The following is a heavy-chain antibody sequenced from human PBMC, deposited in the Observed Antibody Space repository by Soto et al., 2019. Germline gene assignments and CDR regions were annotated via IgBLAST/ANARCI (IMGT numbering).Heavy chain of an antibody. D-gene: IGHD1-26*01. CDR2: IAYDGSNK. CDR1: GFTFSSHG. Sequence: QVQLVESGGGVVQAGRSLRLSCAASGFTFSSHGMHWVRQVPGKGLEWVAVIAYDGSNKYYVDSVKGRFTISRDNSKNTLYLQMNSLRAEDTAVYYCAKGPNSGSYFHYWGQGTLVTVSS. J-gene: IGHJ4*02. V-gene: IGHV3-30*18. CDR3: AKGPNSGSYFHY.